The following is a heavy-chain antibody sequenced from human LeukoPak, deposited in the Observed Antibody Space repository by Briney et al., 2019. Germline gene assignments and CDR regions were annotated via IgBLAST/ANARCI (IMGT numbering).Heavy chain of an antibody. CDR2: ISYDGSNK. J-gene: IGHJ6*02. V-gene: IGHV3-30*18. D-gene: IGHD2-2*01. CDR3: AKDEYQLLKYYYYGMDV. Sequence: PGGSLRLSCAASGCTFSSYGMHWVRQAPGKGLEGVAVISYDGSNKYYADSVKGRFTISRDNSKNTLYLQMNSLRAEDTAVYYCAKDEYQLLKYYYYGMDVWGQGTTVTVSS. CDR1: GCTFSSYG.